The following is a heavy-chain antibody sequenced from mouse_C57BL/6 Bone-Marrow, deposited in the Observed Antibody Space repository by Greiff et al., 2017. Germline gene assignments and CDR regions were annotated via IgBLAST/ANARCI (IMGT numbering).Heavy chain of an antibody. V-gene: IGHV1-7*01. CDR3: ARSYYYGSSHGYYAMDY. CDR2: INPSSGYT. Sequence: QVQLQQSGAELAKPGASVKLSCKASGYTFTSYWMHWVKQRPGQGLEWIGYINPSSGYTKYNQKFKDKATLTVDKSSSTAYMQLGSLTYKDSAVYYCARSYYYGSSHGYYAMDYWGQGTSVTVSA. D-gene: IGHD1-1*01. J-gene: IGHJ4*01. CDR1: GYTFTSYW.